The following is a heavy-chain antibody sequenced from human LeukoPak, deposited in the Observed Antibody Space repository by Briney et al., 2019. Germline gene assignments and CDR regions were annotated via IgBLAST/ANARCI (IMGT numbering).Heavy chain of an antibody. CDR1: GFTFSSYD. Sequence: GGSLRLSCAASGFTFSSYDMPWVRQATGKGLEWVSAIGTAGDTYYPVSVKGRFTISRENAKNSLYLQMNSLRAGDTAVYYCARGPIYSSSWYAPPDYWGQGTLVTVSS. V-gene: IGHV3-13*01. J-gene: IGHJ4*02. CDR2: IGTAGDT. D-gene: IGHD6-13*01. CDR3: ARGPIYSSSWYAPPDY.